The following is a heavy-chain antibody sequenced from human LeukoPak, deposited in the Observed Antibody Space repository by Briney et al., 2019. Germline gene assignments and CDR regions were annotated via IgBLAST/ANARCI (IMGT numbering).Heavy chain of an antibody. CDR1: GGSFSGYY. CDR3: ARGVYCSSTSCYSDY. CDR2: INHSGST. J-gene: IGHJ4*02. V-gene: IGHV4-34*01. Sequence: SETLSLTCAVYGGSFSGYYWSWIRQPPGKGLEWIGEINHSGSTNYNPSLKSRATISVDTSKNQFSLKLSSVTAADTAVYYCARGVYCSSTSCYSDYWGQGTLVTVSS. D-gene: IGHD2-2*02.